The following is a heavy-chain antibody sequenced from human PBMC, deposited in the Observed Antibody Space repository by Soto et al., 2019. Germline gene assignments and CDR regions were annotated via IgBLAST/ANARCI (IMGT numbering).Heavy chain of an antibody. V-gene: IGHV3-23*01. CDR1: GFTFSSYA. D-gene: IGHD3-22*01. J-gene: IGHJ3*02. CDR2: ISGRGGST. CDR3: AKDIGYYYDSSGYLPYAFDI. Sequence: GGSLRLSCAASGFTFSSYAMSWVRQAPGKGLEWVSAISGRGGSTYYADSVKGRFTISRDNSKNTLYLQMNSLRAEDTAVYYCAKDIGYYYDSSGYLPYAFDIWGQGTMVTVSS.